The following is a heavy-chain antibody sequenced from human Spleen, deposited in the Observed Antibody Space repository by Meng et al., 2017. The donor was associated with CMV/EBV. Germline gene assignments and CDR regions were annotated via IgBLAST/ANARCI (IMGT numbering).Heavy chain of an antibody. J-gene: IGHJ4*02. Sequence: GGSLRLSCKGSGYSFTTYWIGWARQMPGKGLEWMGAIYPGDSDTRYSPSLQGQVTISADKSISTAYLQWSSLKASDTAMYYCARHEAVIDPYDYWGQGTLVTVSS. CDR1: GYSFTTYW. V-gene: IGHV5-51*01. CDR3: ARHEAVIDPYDY. CDR2: IYPGDSDT. D-gene: IGHD3-10*01.